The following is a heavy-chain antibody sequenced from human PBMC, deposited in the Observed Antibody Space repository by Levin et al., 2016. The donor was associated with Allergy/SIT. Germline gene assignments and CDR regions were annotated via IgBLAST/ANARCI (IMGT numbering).Heavy chain of an antibody. D-gene: IGHD1-20*01. V-gene: IGHV3-30*18. J-gene: IGHJ4*02. CDR3: AKDSSSLHRAISGTTSAY. Sequence: GSLKISCVVSGFTLSNYGMHWVRQAPGKGLEWVALISNDGSKKYYVDSVKGRFTISRDDSKNTLYLQMDSLRGEDTAVYYCAKDSSSLHRAISGTTSAYWGQGTLVTVSS. CDR2: ISNDGSKK. CDR1: GFTLSNYG.